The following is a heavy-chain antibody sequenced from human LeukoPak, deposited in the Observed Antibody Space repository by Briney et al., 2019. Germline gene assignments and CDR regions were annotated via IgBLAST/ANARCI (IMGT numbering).Heavy chain of an antibody. CDR3: ASVGVVVAATGNLWFDP. Sequence: QPGGSLRLSCAASGFTFSSYEMSWVRQAPGKGLEWVSYISSSGTTIYYADSVKGRFTISRDNAKNSLYLQMNSLRAEDTAVYYCASVGVVVAATGNLWFDPWGQGTLVTVSS. CDR2: ISSSGTTI. D-gene: IGHD2-15*01. J-gene: IGHJ5*02. CDR1: GFTFSSYE. V-gene: IGHV3-48*03.